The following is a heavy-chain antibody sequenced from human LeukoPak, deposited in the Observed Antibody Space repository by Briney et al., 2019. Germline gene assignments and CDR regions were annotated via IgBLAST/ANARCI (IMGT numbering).Heavy chain of an antibody. CDR1: GGSISGYY. D-gene: IGHD6-13*01. CDR2: INHSGST. J-gene: IGHJ6*01. V-gene: IGHV4-34*01. Sequence: SETLSLTCTVSGGSISGYYWSWIRQPPGKGLEWIGEINHSGSTNYNPSLKSRVTISVYTSKNQFSLKLSSVTAADTAVYYCARGATMYSSSWQYYYYYGMDVWGQGTTVTVSS. CDR3: ARGATMYSSSWQYYYYYGMDV.